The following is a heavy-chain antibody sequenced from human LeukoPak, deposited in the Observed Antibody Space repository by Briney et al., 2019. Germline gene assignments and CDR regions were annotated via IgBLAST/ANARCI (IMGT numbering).Heavy chain of an antibody. Sequence: PWGSLRLSCAASGFTFSSYAMSWVRQAQEKGLEWLSYISSSSTYTNYADSVKGRFTISRDNAKNSLYLQVISVRAEDTAVYYCASSRGSGSYVNDWGQGTQVTVSS. CDR3: ASSRGSGSYVND. CDR1: GFTFSSYA. V-gene: IGHV3-21*05. J-gene: IGHJ4*02. CDR2: ISSSSTYT. D-gene: IGHD3-10*01.